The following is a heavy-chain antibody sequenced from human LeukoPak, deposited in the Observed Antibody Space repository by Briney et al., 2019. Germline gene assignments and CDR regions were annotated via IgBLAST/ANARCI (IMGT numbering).Heavy chain of an antibody. Sequence: GGSLRLSCAASGFTFSSYAMHWVRQAPGKGLEWVAVISYDGSNKYYADSVKGRFTISRDNSKNTLYLQMNSLRAEDTAVYYCAISRGAVAGPVFDYWGQGTLVTVSS. V-gene: IGHV3-30*04. CDR2: ISYDGSNK. CDR1: GFTFSSYA. D-gene: IGHD6-19*01. CDR3: AISRGAVAGPVFDY. J-gene: IGHJ4*02.